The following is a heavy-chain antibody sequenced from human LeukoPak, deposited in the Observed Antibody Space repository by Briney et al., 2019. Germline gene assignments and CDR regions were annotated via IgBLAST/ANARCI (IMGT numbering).Heavy chain of an antibody. CDR1: GGTFSSYA. CDR2: IIPIFGTA. J-gene: IGHJ4*02. V-gene: IGHV1-69*05. CDR3: ARDFGGGTADYYFDY. D-gene: IGHD3-3*01. Sequence: GASVKVSCKASGGTFSSYAISWVRQAPGQGLEWMGGIIPIFGTANYAQKFQGRVTITTDESTSTAYMELSSLRSEDTAVYYCARDFGGGTADYYFDYWGQGTLVTVSS.